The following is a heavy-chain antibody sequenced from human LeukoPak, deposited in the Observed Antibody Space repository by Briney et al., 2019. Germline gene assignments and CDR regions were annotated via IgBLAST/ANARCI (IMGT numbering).Heavy chain of an antibody. V-gene: IGHV3-23*01. CDR1: RFTFSSYA. CDR2: ISGSGGST. CDR3: AKEGKLLWFGELSSYWYFDL. D-gene: IGHD3-10*01. Sequence: PGGSLRLSCAASRFTFSSYAMSWVRQAPGKGLEWVSAISGSGGSTYYADSVKGRFTISRDNSKNTLYLQMNSLRAEDTAVYYCAKEGKLLWFGELSSYWYFDLWGRGTLVTVSS. J-gene: IGHJ2*01.